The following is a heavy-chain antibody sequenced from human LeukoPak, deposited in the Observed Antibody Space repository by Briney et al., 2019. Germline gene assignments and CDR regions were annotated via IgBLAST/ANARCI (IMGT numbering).Heavy chain of an antibody. CDR1: LFTFSSYA. V-gene: IGHV3-23*01. J-gene: IGHJ4*02. Sequence: GGSLRLSCAASLFTFSSYAMSWVRQAPGKGLEWASAISGSGGSTHYADSVKGRFTISRDNSKNTLYLQMNSLRAEDTAVYYCAKLSSTSREFDYWGQGTLVTVSS. CDR3: AKLSSTSREFDY. CDR2: ISGSGGST. D-gene: IGHD2-2*01.